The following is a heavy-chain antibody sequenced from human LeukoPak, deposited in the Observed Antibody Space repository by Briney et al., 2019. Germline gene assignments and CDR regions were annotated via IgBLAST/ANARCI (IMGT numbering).Heavy chain of an antibody. D-gene: IGHD2-21*02. J-gene: IGHJ4*02. CDR2: IYYSGST. Sequence: SETLSLTCTVSGGSISSSSYYWGWIRQPPGKGLEWIGSIYYSGSTYYNPSLKSRVSISVDTSKNQFSLKLSSVTAADTAVYYSARLGPYCGGDCYPREWGQGTLVTVSS. V-gene: IGHV4-39*01. CDR1: GGSISSSSYY. CDR3: ARLGPYCGGDCYPRE.